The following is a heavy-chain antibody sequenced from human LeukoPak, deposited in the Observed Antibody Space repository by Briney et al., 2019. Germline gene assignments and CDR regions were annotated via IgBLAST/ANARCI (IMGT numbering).Heavy chain of an antibody. CDR1: GFTFSSYA. Sequence: GGSLRLSCAASGFTFSSYAMSWVRQAPGKGLEWVSVIYSGGSTYYADSVKGRFTISRDNSKNTLYLQMNSLRAEDTAVYYCARESYGGNSFDYWGQGTLVTVSS. CDR3: ARESYGGNSFDY. J-gene: IGHJ4*02. D-gene: IGHD4-23*01. CDR2: IYSGGST. V-gene: IGHV3-66*01.